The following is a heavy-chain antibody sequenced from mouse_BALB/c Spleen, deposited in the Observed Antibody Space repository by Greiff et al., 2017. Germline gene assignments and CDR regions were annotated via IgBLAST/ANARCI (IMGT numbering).Heavy chain of an antibody. V-gene: IGHV3-2*02. Sequence: DVKLQESGPGLVKPSQSLSLTCTVTGYSITSDYAWNWIRQFPGNKLEWMGYISYSGSTSYNPSLKSRISITRDTSKNQFFLQLNSVTTEDTATYYCARGLYYYGSKGYFDVWGAGTTVTVSS. CDR3: ARGLYYYGSKGYFDV. CDR1: GYSITSDYA. J-gene: IGHJ1*01. CDR2: ISYSGST. D-gene: IGHD1-1*01.